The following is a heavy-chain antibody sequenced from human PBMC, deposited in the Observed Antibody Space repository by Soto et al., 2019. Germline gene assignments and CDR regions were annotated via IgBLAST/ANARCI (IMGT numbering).Heavy chain of an antibody. V-gene: IGHV4-59*01. J-gene: IGHJ4*02. Sequence: SETLSLTCTVSGGSISSYYWSWIRQPPGKGLEWIGYIYYSGSTNYNPSLKSRVTISVDTSKNQFSLKLSSVTAADTAVYYCARAGGGLWFGELSYWGQGTLVTVSS. CDR2: IYYSGST. CDR1: GGSISSYY. D-gene: IGHD3-10*01. CDR3: ARAGGGLWFGELSY.